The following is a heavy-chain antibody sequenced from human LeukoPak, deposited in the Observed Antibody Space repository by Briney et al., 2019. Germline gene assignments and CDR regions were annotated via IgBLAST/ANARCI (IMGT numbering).Heavy chain of an antibody. CDR1: GFTFSSYA. CDR3: AKAERYCSSTSCPPWYFDY. V-gene: IGHV3-23*01. CDR2: ISSSADST. Sequence: QPGGSLRLSCEASGFTFSSYAMSWVRQAPGKGLAWVSVISSSADSTYYADSVKGRFTISRDNSKNTLYLQMNSLRAEDTAVYYCAKAERYCSSTSCPPWYFDYWGQGTLVTVSS. J-gene: IGHJ4*02. D-gene: IGHD2-2*01.